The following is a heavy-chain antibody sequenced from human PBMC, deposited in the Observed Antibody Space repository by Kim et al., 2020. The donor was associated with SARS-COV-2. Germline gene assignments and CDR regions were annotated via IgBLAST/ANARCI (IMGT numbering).Heavy chain of an antibody. CDR3: AKDAWAKGENWFDP. D-gene: IGHD3-16*01. CDR1: GFTFDDYA. J-gene: IGHJ5*02. V-gene: IGHV3-9*01. Sequence: GGSLRLSCAASGFTFDDYAMHWVRQAPGKGLEWVSGISWNSGSIGYADSVKGRFTISRDNAKNSLYLQMNSLRAEDTALYYCAKDAWAKGENWFDPWGQGTLVTVSS. CDR2: ISWNSGSI.